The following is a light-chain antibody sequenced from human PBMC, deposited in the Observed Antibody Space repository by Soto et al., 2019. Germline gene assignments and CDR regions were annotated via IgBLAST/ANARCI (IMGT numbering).Light chain of an antibody. CDR3: QQYGSPFMYT. Sequence: EIVLTQSPGTLSLSPGERATLSCRASQSVSSSYLAWYQQKPGQAPRLLIYGASRRATGMPDRVSGSGSGTDFTIPISRLEPEDFAVYYCQQYGSPFMYTFGQGTKLEIK. V-gene: IGKV3-20*01. CDR2: GAS. J-gene: IGKJ2*01. CDR1: QSVSSSY.